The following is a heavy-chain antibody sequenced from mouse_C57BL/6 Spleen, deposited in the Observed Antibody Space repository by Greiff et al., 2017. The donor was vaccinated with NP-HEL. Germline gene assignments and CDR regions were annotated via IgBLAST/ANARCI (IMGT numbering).Heavy chain of an antibody. CDR1: GYTFTSYW. CDR3: ARLMLGRGSWFAY. Sequence: QVQLQQPGAELVKPGASVKLSCKASGYTFTSYWMQWVKQRPGQGLEWIGEIDPSDSYTNYNQKFKGKATLTVDTSSSTAYMQLSSLTSEDSAVYDCARLMLGRGSWFAYWGQGTLVTVSA. J-gene: IGHJ3*01. D-gene: IGHD4-1*01. CDR2: IDPSDSYT. V-gene: IGHV1-50*01.